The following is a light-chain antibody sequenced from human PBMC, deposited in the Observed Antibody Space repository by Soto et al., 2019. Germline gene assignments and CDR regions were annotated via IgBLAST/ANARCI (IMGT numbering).Light chain of an antibody. Sequence: EIVLTQSPATLSLSPGDRATLSCRASQSVGSYLGWYQQRPGQAPRLLIYDACNRATGIPARFSASGSGTAFTLTISILEPEDSAVYYCQQRSDWPSTFGGGTKVEIK. J-gene: IGKJ4*01. CDR3: QQRSDWPST. CDR2: DAC. V-gene: IGKV3-11*01. CDR1: QSVGSY.